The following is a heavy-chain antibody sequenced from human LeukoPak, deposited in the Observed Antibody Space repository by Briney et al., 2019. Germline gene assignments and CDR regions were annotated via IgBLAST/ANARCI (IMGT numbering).Heavy chain of an antibody. J-gene: IGHJ4*02. Sequence: ASVTVSCKVSGYTLTELSMHWVRQAPGKGLEWMGGFDPEDGETIYAQKFQGRVTMTEDRSTDTAYMELSSLRYEDTAVYYCATDRGSGSYDFDYWGQGTLVTVSS. CDR1: GYTLTELS. CDR3: ATDRGSGSYDFDY. D-gene: IGHD1-26*01. CDR2: FDPEDGET. V-gene: IGHV1-24*01.